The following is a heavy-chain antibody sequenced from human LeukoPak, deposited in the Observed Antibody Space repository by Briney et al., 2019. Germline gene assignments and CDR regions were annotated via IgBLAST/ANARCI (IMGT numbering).Heavy chain of an antibody. V-gene: IGHV4-31*03. D-gene: IGHD3-16*02. Sequence: PSETLSLTCTVSGGSISSGGYYWSWIRQHPGKGLEWIGYIHYSGNTYYNPSLKSRLTISVDTSKNQFSLKLSSVTAADTAVYYCARDRYRSRSLADAFDIWGQGTMVTVSS. CDR1: GGSISSGGYY. CDR3: ARDRYRSRSLADAFDI. CDR2: IHYSGNT. J-gene: IGHJ3*02.